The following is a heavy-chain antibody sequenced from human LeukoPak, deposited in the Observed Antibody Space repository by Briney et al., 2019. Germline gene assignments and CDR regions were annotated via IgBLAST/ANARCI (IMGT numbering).Heavy chain of an antibody. CDR1: EFTFSSYA. D-gene: IGHD3/OR15-3a*01. V-gene: IGHV3-30-3*01. J-gene: IGHJ4*02. Sequence: GRSLRLSCAASEFTFSSYAMHWVRQAPGKGLEWVAVISYDGSNKYYADSVKGRFTISRDNSKNTLYLQMNSLRAEDTAVYYCARGVLDRFPFDYWGQGTLVTVSS. CDR3: ARGVLDRFPFDY. CDR2: ISYDGSNK.